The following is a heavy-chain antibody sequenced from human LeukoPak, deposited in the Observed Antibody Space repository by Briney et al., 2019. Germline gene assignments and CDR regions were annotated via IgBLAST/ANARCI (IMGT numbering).Heavy chain of an antibody. CDR3: ARDQYYYDSSGYYADGY. V-gene: IGHV1-18*01. Sequence: ALVKVSCKASGYTFTSYGISWVRQDPGQGLEWMGWISAYNGNTNYAQKLQGRVTMTTDTSTSTAYMELRSLRSDDTAVYYCARDQYYYDSSGYYADGYWGQGTLVTVSS. CDR2: ISAYNGNT. CDR1: GYTFTSYG. J-gene: IGHJ4*02. D-gene: IGHD3-22*01.